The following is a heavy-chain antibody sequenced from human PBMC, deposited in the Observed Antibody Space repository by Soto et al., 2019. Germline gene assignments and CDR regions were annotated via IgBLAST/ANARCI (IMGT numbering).Heavy chain of an antibody. V-gene: IGHV1-8*01. CDR2: MNPNSGNT. D-gene: IGHD3-9*01. Sequence: QVQLVQSGAEVKKPGASVKVSCKASGYSFTSYDINWVRQATGQGLEWMGWMNPNSGNTGYAQKFQGRVTMTRNTSISTAYMELSRLRSEDTAVYYCARAPVYYDILTGYQNWFDPWGQGTLVTVSS. CDR3: ARAPVYYDILTGYQNWFDP. J-gene: IGHJ5*02. CDR1: GYSFTSYD.